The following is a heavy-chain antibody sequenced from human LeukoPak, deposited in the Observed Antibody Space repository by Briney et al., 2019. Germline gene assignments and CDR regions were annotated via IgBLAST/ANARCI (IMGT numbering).Heavy chain of an antibody. CDR1: GFTFSSYA. CDR3: ARGPRWLLLQTLDY. Sequence: PGRSLRLSCAASGFTFSSYAMHWVRQAPGKGLEWVAVISYDGSNKYYADSVKGRFTISRDNSKNTLYLQMNSLRAEDTAVYYCARGPRWLLLQTLDYWGQGTLVTVSS. CDR2: ISYDGSNK. J-gene: IGHJ4*02. D-gene: IGHD3-22*01. V-gene: IGHV3-30-3*01.